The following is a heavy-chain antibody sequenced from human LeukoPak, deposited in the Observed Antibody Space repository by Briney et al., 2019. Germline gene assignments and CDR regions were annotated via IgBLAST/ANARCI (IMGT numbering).Heavy chain of an antibody. CDR2: ISSSSSYI. J-gene: IGHJ6*03. CDR3: ARVWQQLVLDYYMDV. CDR1: GFTFSSYA. V-gene: IGHV3-21*04. D-gene: IGHD6-13*01. Sequence: GGSLRLSCAASGFTFSSYAMSWVRQAPGKGLEWVSSISSSSSYIYYADSVKGRFTISRDNAKNSLYLQMNSLRAEDTAVYYCARVWQQLVLDYYMDVWGKGTTVTVSS.